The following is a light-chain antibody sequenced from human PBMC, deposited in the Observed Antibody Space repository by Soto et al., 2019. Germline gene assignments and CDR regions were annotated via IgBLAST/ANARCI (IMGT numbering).Light chain of an antibody. CDR1: SEHSNYA. J-gene: IGLJ3*02. V-gene: IGLV4-69*01. CDR3: QTWGTGAWV. Sequence: QPVLTQSPSASASLGASVKLTCTLSSEHSNYAIAWYQQQPEKGPRYLMKLATDGSHTKGDGIPDRFSGSSSGAERYLTISSLQSEDEAEYYCQTWGTGAWVFGGGTKLTVL. CDR2: LATDGSH.